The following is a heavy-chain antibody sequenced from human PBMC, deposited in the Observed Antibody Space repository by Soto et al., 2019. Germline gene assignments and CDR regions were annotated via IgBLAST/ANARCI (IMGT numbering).Heavy chain of an antibody. D-gene: IGHD4-17*01. J-gene: IGHJ4*02. CDR2: IRGSTYGGTT. CDR1: VFTSDDYDYA. CDR3: SRDGAFYGLDG. V-gene: IGHV3-49*03. Sequence: HPGGSLRLSCTFSVFTSDDYDYAFTWFRQAPGKGLQWLGLIRGSTYGGTTEYAASVKGRFAISRDDSKGITYLQMNSLETEDTAVYYCSRDGAFYGLDGWGQGTLVSVSS.